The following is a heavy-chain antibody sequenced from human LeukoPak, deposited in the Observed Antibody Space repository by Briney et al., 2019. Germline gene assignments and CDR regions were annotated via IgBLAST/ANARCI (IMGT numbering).Heavy chain of an antibody. CDR1: GYIFTSYR. Sequence: ASVKVSCKASGYIFTSYRISWVRQAPGQGLEWMGWISAYNGDTNYVQKLQGRVTMTTDTSTSTAYMELKSLRSDDTAVYYCAREEGAPIAAANIWGLGTKVTVSS. D-gene: IGHD6-13*01. CDR2: ISAYNGDT. V-gene: IGHV1-18*01. CDR3: AREEGAPIAAANI. J-gene: IGHJ3*02.